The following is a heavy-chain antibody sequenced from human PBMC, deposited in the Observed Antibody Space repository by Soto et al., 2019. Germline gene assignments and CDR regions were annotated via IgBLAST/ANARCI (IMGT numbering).Heavy chain of an antibody. V-gene: IGHV3-30*18. CDR2: ISYDGSNK. D-gene: IGHD2-8*01. Sequence: PGGSLRLSCAASGFTFSSYGMHWVRQAPGKGLEWVAVISYDGSNKYYADSVKGRFTISRDNSKNTLYLQMNSLRAEDTAVYYCAKEPIGYCTNGVCPSAGYFQHWGQGTLVTVSS. CDR1: GFTFSSYG. J-gene: IGHJ1*01. CDR3: AKEPIGYCTNGVCPSAGYFQH.